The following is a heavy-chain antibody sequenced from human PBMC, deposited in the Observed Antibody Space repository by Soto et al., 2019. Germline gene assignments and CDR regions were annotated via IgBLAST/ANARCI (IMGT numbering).Heavy chain of an antibody. Sequence: GASVKVSCKASGYTFSDNGISWVRQAPGQGLEWMGWISTYTGRTNYAQKFQGRVTLTTDTSTSTAYMNLRSLRPDDTAVYYCANALYAEEAQYYFYAMDVWGRGTTVTVSS. V-gene: IGHV1-18*04. CDR1: GYTFSDNG. CDR2: ISTYTGRT. J-gene: IGHJ6*02. D-gene: IGHD2-2*02. CDR3: ANALYAEEAQYYFYAMDV.